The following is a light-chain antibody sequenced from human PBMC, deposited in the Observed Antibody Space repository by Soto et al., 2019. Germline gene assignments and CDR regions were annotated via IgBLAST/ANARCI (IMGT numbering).Light chain of an antibody. J-gene: IGLJ2*01. CDR3: SSYTSSREV. V-gene: IGLV2-14*01. Sequence: QSALTQPASVSGSPGQSITISCTGTSSDVGGYNYVSWYQQHPGKAPKLMIYDVSNRPSGVSNRFSGSKSGNTASLTISGLQDEDEADYYCSSYTSSREVFGGGTKLTVL. CDR2: DVS. CDR1: SSDVGGYNY.